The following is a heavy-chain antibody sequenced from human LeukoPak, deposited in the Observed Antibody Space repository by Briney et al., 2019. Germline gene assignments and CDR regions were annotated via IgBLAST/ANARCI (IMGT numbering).Heavy chain of an antibody. CDR1: GGSISSYY. J-gene: IGHJ5*02. CDR2: IYYSGST. V-gene: IGHV4-59*08. CDR3: ARQAIDYDFWSGSETLNWFDP. Sequence: TSETLSLTCTVSGGSISSYYWSWIRQPPGKGLEWIGYIYYSGSTNYNPSLKSRVTISVDTSKNQFSLKLSSVTAADTAVYYCARQAIDYDFWSGSETLNWFDPWGQGTLVTVSS. D-gene: IGHD3-3*01.